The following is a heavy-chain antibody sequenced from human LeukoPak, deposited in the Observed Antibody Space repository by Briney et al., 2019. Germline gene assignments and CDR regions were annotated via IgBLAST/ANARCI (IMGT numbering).Heavy chain of an antibody. Sequence: GASVKVSCKASGYTFTSYGISWVRQAPGQGLEWMGWISAYNGNTNYAQKLQGRVTMTTDTSTSTAYMELRSLRSDDTAVYYCARDTPPGYCTTTSCYATPDYWGQGTLVTVSS. D-gene: IGHD2-2*01. CDR1: GYTFTSYG. J-gene: IGHJ4*02. V-gene: IGHV1-18*01. CDR2: ISAYNGNT. CDR3: ARDTPPGYCTTTSCYATPDY.